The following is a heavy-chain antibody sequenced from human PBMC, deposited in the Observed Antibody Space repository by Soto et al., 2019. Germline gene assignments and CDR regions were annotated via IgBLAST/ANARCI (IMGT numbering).Heavy chain of an antibody. J-gene: IGHJ4*02. Sequence: ASVKVSCKASGGTFSSYAISWVRQAPGQGLEWMGGIIPIFGTANYAQKFQGRVTITADESTSTAYMELSSLRSEDTAVYYCARDPAVGATTGDYWGQGTLVTISS. CDR3: ARDPAVGATTGDY. V-gene: IGHV1-69*13. CDR2: IIPIFGTA. CDR1: GGTFSSYA. D-gene: IGHD1-26*01.